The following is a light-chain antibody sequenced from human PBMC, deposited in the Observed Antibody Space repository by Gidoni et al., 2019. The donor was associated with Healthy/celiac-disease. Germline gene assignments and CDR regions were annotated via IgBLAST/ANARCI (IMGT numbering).Light chain of an antibody. CDR2: GAS. V-gene: IGKV3-20*01. Sequence: EIVLTQAPGTLSLSPGERATLSCRASQSVSSSYLAWYQQNPGQAPRLRIYGASSRATGIPDRFSGSGSGTDFTLTISRLEPEDFAVYYCQQYGSSPRTFGQGTKVEIK. J-gene: IGKJ1*01. CDR1: QSVSSSY. CDR3: QQYGSSPRT.